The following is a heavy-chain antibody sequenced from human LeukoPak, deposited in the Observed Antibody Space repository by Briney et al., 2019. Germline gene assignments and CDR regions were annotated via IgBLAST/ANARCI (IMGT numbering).Heavy chain of an antibody. CDR1: GFTFSSYA. Sequence: QAGGSLRLSCAASGFTFSSYAMSWVRQAPGKGLEWVSAISGSGGSTYYADSVKGRFTISRDNSKNTLYLQMNSLRAEDTAVYYCAKDRYSGSYGFAAWFDPWGQGTLVTVSS. D-gene: IGHD1-26*01. V-gene: IGHV3-23*01. J-gene: IGHJ5*02. CDR2: ISGSGGST. CDR3: AKDRYSGSYGFAAWFDP.